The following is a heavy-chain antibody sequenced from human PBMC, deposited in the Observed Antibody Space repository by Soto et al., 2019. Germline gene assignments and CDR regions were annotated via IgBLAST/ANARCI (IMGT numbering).Heavy chain of an antibody. CDR1: GFTFSNYA. CDR3: TKANRYCSGANCFTFDY. Sequence: EVQLLESGGGLLQPGGSLRLSCTASGFTFSNYAMSWVRQAPGKGLEWVSTFSSGGGGTYYADSVKGRFTISRDNSKNTLSLQMNSRRAEDTDVYYCTKANRYCSGANCFTFDYWGLGTLVTVSS. D-gene: IGHD2-15*01. V-gene: IGHV3-23*01. J-gene: IGHJ4*02. CDR2: FSSGGGGT.